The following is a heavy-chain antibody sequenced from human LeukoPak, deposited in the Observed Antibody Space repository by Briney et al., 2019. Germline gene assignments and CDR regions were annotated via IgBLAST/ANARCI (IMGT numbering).Heavy chain of an antibody. CDR3: ARMGEYSSSGDFDY. Sequence: PSETLSLTCAVYGGSFSGYYWSWIRQPPGKGLEWIGEINHSGSTNYNPSLKSRVTISVDTSKNQFSLKLSSVTAADTAVYYCARMGEYSSSGDFDYWGQGTLVTVSS. CDR1: GGSFSGYY. V-gene: IGHV4-34*01. CDR2: INHSGST. J-gene: IGHJ4*02. D-gene: IGHD6-6*01.